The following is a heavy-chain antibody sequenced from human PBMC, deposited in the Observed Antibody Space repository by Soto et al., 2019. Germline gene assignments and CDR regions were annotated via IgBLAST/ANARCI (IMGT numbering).Heavy chain of an antibody. CDR1: GFSLSIAGIG. J-gene: IGHJ4*02. D-gene: IGHD6-19*01. CDR3: GGITQRRGWEPFDY. CDR2: IFSNDEK. V-gene: IGHV2-26*01. Sequence: QVTLKESGPVLLKPTETLTLTYTVSGFSLSIAGIGVTWVRQPPEKALEWLADIFSNDEKSYNTSLKSRLTISQDSSRGQLVHTITNMDPLDTSTYYSGGITQRRGWEPFDYWGKGTLVTVSS.